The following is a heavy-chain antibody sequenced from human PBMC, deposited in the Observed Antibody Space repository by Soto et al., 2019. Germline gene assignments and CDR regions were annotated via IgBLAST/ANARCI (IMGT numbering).Heavy chain of an antibody. CDR1: GFSLSTSGVG. V-gene: IGHV2-5*02. CDR2: IYWDDDK. D-gene: IGHD3-9*01. J-gene: IGHJ4*02. Sequence: SGATVGNAAQTLTVTCTFCGFSLSTSGVGGGWMRQPPGKALEWLALIYWDDDKRYSPSLKSRLTLTKDTSKNQVVLTMTTMDPVDTATYYCAHRFYDILTGYYTYWGQGTLVTVSS. CDR3: AHRFYDILTGYYTY.